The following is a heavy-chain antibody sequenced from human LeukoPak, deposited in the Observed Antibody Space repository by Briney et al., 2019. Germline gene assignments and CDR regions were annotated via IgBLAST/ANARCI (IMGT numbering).Heavy chain of an antibody. CDR2: IWFDGSTQ. CDR1: GFAFSTHG. CDR3: ATDRYCSPTSWGTCGY. J-gene: IGHJ4*02. D-gene: IGHD2-2*01. Sequence: GGSLRLSCAASGFAFSTHGMHWVRQAPGKGLEWVSVIWFDGSTQYYTDSVKGRFTISRDNSKNTLFLQMHSLRAEDTAVYYCATDRYCSPTSWGTCGYWGQGTLVTVSS. V-gene: IGHV3-33*01.